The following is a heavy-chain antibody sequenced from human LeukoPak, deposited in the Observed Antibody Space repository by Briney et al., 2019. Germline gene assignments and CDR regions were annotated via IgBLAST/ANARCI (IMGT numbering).Heavy chain of an antibody. D-gene: IGHD3-3*01. V-gene: IGHV3-20*04. J-gene: IGHJ6*03. CDR2: INWNGGST. Sequence: GGSLRLSCAASGFSFDDYGMSWVRQAPGKGLEWVSGINWNGGSTGYADSVKGRFTISRDNAKNSLSLQMNSLRVEDTALYYCARGGISIFGVVIYMDVWGKGTTVTISS. CDR3: ARGGISIFGVVIYMDV. CDR1: GFSFDDYG.